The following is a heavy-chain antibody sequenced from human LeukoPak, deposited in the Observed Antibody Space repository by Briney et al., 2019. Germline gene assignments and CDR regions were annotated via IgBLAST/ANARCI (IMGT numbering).Heavy chain of an antibody. J-gene: IGHJ4*02. CDR1: GITLSNYG. V-gene: IGHV3-23*01. Sequence: GGSLRLSCAVSGITLSNYGMSWVRQAPGKGLEWVAGMSDSGGRTDYADSVKGRFTISRDNPKNILYLQMNSLRAEDTAVYFCAKRGVVIRVILVGFHKEAYYFDSWGQGALVTVSS. D-gene: IGHD3-22*01. CDR2: MSDSGGRT. CDR3: AKRGVVIRVILVGFHKEAYYFDS.